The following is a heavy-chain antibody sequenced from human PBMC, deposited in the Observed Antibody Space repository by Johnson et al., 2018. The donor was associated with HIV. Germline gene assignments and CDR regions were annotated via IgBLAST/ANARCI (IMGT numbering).Heavy chain of an antibody. J-gene: IGHJ3*01. Sequence: VQLVESGGGLVQPGGSLRLSCAASGFTVSSNYMSWVRQAPGKGLEWVSVIYSGGSTYYADPAKGRFTISRDNSKNKLYLQMNSLRVEDTALYYCARGIGDEYAFDVWGQGTMVTVSS. V-gene: IGHV3-66*01. CDR1: GFTVSSNY. CDR3: ARGIGDEYAFDV. D-gene: IGHD2-21*01. CDR2: IYSGGST.